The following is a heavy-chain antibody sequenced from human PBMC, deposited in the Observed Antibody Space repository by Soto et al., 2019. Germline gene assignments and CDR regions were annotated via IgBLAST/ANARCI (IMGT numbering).Heavy chain of an antibody. CDR3: ARFDYDILTGNDY. CDR1: GYTFTSYA. J-gene: IGHJ4*02. V-gene: IGHV1-3*01. CDR2: INAGNGNT. Sequence: ASVKVSCKASGYTFTSYAMHWVRQAPGQRLEWMGWINAGNGNTKYSQKFQGRVTITRDTSASTAYMELSSLRSEDAAVYYCARFDYDILTGNDYWGQGTLVTVSS. D-gene: IGHD3-9*01.